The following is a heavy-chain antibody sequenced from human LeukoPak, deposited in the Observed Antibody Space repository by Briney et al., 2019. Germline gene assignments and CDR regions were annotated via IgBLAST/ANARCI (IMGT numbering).Heavy chain of an antibody. CDR3: AKEQRIRHCSEGVCMEGYYFDY. V-gene: IGHV3-23*01. J-gene: IGHJ4*02. CDR1: GFNFNMFA. D-gene: IGHD2-8*01. Sequence: GSLRLSCTGSGFNFNMFAMNWVRQAPGQGLEWVSGLSRGGGTTNYADSVKGRFTISRDKSKNVVFLQMNSLRPEDTAVYYCAKEQRIRHCSEGVCMEGYYFDYWGQGSLVTVSS. CDR2: LSRGGGTT.